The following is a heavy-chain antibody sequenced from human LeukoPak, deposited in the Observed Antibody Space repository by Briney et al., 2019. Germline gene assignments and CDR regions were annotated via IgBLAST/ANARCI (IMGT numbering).Heavy chain of an antibody. CDR1: GFTFSSYG. V-gene: IGHV3-30*02. CDR2: IRYDGSNK. J-gene: IGHJ3*02. CDR3: AILLTFDI. Sequence: QSGGSLRLSCAASGFTFSSYGMHWVRQAPGKGLEWVAFIRYDGSNKYYADSVKGRFTISRDNSKNTLYLQMNSLGAEDTAVYYCAILLTFDIWGQGTMVTVSS.